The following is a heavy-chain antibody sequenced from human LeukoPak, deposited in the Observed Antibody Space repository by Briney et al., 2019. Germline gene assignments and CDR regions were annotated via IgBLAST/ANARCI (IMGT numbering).Heavy chain of an antibody. CDR3: ARDLRSDPIAAAGH. D-gene: IGHD6-13*01. CDR2: MNPNSGNT. Sequence: ASVKVSCKASGYTFTDYDINWVRQAPGQGLEWMGWMNPNSGNTGYAQKFQGRVTITRATSISTAYMDLSSLRSDDSAVYYCARDLRSDPIAAAGHWGQGTLVTVSS. V-gene: IGHV1-8*03. CDR1: GYTFTDYD. J-gene: IGHJ4*02.